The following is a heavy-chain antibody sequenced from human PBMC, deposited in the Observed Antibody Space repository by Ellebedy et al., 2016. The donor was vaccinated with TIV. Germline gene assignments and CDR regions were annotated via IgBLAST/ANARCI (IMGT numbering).Heavy chain of an antibody. D-gene: IGHD5-18*01. CDR1: GIIFSSYW. Sequence: GESLKISCEASGIIFSSYWMHWVRQAPGKGLEWVSAVNSVSTSMFYADSVKGRFTVSRDNAKNSLYLQMNNLRAEDTAVYYCARDFDTAPMKTIFDYWGHGTLVTVSS. CDR3: ARDFDTAPMKTIFDY. V-gene: IGHV3-21*01. CDR2: VNSVSTSM. J-gene: IGHJ4*01.